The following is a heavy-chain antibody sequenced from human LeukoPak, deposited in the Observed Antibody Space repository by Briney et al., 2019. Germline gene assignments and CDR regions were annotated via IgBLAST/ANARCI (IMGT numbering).Heavy chain of an antibody. V-gene: IGHV1-69*04. CDR3: AARLYYCDSSGYSDP. CDR1: GGTFSSYA. Sequence: ASVKVSCKASGGTFSSYAISWVRQAPGQGLEWMGRIIPILGIANYAQKFQGRVTITADKSTSTAYMELSSLRSEDTAVYYCAARLYYCDSSGYSDPWGQGTLVTVSS. D-gene: IGHD3-22*01. CDR2: IIPILGIA. J-gene: IGHJ5*02.